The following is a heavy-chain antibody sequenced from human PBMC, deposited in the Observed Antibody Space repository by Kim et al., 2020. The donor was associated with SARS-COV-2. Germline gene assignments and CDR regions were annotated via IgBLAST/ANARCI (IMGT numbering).Heavy chain of an antibody. CDR2: IYPDDSDT. CDR3: ARGPGYYFDH. D-gene: IGHD2-2*01. V-gene: IGHV5-51*01. J-gene: IGHJ4*02. CDR1: GYTFTKSW. Sequence: GESLKISCKGSGYTFTKSWIGWVRQMPGKGLEWMAIIYPDDSDTRYSPSCQGHVTISVDTSISTAYLQWSSLKASDTAIYYCARGPGYYFDHWNLGTLVTVSS.